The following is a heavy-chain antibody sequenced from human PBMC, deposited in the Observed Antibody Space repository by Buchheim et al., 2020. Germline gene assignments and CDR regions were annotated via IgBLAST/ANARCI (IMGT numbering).Heavy chain of an antibody. CDR1: GFTFKNYA. Sequence: EVQLLESGGGLVQPGGSLRLSCAASGFTFKNYAMSWVRQAPGKGLEWVSGISGGATSTYYAASVKGRFTISRDNSKNTLDLQMNSLRAEDTAVYYSAKLPGYDYLWGSYEGNWGQGTL. J-gene: IGHJ4*02. V-gene: IGHV3-23*01. CDR2: ISGGATST. CDR3: AKLPGYDYLWGSYEGN. D-gene: IGHD3-16*01.